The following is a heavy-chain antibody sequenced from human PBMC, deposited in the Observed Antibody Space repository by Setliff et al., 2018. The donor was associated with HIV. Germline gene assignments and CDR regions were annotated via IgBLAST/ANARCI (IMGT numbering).Heavy chain of an antibody. J-gene: IGHJ4*02. Sequence: PSETLSLTCAVYGGSFSGYCWSWIRQPAGKGLEWIGRVSSRGDTNYNPSLKSRVTMSVDTSKNQFSLKLTSVTASDTAVHYCARAAAGNTGPFDLWGQGSPVTVSS. D-gene: IGHD4-17*01. V-gene: IGHV4-59*10. CDR2: VSSRGDT. CDR3: ARAAAGNTGPFDL. CDR1: GGSFSGYC.